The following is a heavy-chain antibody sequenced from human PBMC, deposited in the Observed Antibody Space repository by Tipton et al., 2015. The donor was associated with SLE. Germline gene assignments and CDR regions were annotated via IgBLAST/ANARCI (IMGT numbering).Heavy chain of an antibody. J-gene: IGHJ4*02. CDR2: IWLDGTNI. D-gene: IGHD5-24*01. Sequence: SGFALSSSAMHWVRQAPGKGLEWVAVIWLDGTNIKYADSVRGRFAISRDDSKNTLFLQMRSVRPEDTAVYYCAKEGAGDGYVLDHWGQGALVTVSS. V-gene: IGHV3-33*06. CDR1: GFALSSSA. CDR3: AKEGAGDGYVLDH.